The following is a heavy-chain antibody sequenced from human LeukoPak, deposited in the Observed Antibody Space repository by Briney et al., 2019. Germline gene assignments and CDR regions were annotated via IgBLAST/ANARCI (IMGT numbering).Heavy chain of an antibody. V-gene: IGHV4-59*01. D-gene: IGHD4-17*01. CDR2: IYYSGST. CDR1: GGSISSYY. Sequence: SETLSLTCTVSGGSISSYYWSWIRQPPGKGLEWIGYIYYSGSTNYNPSLKSRVTISVDTSKNQFSLKLSSVTAADTAVYYCALADYDEYSQHWGQGTLVTVSS. J-gene: IGHJ1*01. CDR3: ALADYDEYSQH.